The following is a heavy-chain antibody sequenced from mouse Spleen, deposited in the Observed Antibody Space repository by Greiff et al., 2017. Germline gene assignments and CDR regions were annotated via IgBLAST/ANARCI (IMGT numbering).Heavy chain of an antibody. CDR3: ARRSYGNPYYYAMDY. D-gene: IGHD2-1*01. V-gene: IGHV1-4*02. CDR1: GYTFTSYT. CDR2: INPSSGYT. J-gene: IGHJ4*01. Sequence: QVQLKESAAELARPGASVKMSCKASGYTFTSYTMHWVKQRPGQGLEWIGYINPSSGYTEYNQKFKDKTTLTADKSSSTAYMQLSSLTSEDSAVYYCARRSYGNPYYYAMDYWGQGTSVTVSS.